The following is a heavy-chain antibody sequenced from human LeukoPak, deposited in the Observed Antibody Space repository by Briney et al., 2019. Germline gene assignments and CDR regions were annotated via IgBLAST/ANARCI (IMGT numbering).Heavy chain of an antibody. CDR2: IIPIFGTA. CDR3: ARDGNALVRGVLYDAFDI. J-gene: IGHJ3*02. D-gene: IGHD3-10*01. V-gene: IGHV1-69*05. Sequence: ASVKVSCKASGGTFSSYAISWVRQAPGQGLEWMGAIIPIFGTANYAQKFQGRVTITTDESTSTAYMELSSLRSEDTAVYYCARDGNALVRGVLYDAFDIWGQGTMVTVSS. CDR1: GGTFSSYA.